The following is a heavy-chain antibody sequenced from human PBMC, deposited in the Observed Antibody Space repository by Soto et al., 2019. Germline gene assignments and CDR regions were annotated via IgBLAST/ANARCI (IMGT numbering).Heavy chain of an antibody. CDR2: ISGSGGST. CDR1: GFTFSSYA. Sequence: EVQLLESGGGLVQPGGSLRLSCAASGFTFSSYAMSWVRQASGKGLEWVSAISGSGGSTYYADSVKGRFTISRDNSKNTINLQMNILGAEDTAVYYCARDYYMDVWGKGTTVTVSS. CDR3: ARDYYMDV. J-gene: IGHJ6*03. V-gene: IGHV3-23*01.